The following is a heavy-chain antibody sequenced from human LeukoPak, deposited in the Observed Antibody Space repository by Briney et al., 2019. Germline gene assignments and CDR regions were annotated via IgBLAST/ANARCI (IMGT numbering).Heavy chain of an antibody. CDR2: IIHIFGTA. CDR1: GGTFSSYA. J-gene: IGHJ6*03. CDR3: ARGGYYDFWSGHYYMDV. Sequence: SVKVTCKASGGTFSSYAISWVRQAPGQGLEWMGGIIHIFGTANYAHKFQGRVTITTDESKSTAYMELSSLRSEDTAVYYCARGGYYDFWSGHYYMDVWGKGTTVTVSS. D-gene: IGHD3-3*01. V-gene: IGHV1-69*05.